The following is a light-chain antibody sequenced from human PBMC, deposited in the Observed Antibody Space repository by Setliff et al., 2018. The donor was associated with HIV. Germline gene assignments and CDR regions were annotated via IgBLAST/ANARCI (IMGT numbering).Light chain of an antibody. Sequence: QSVLTQPPSASGTPGQRVTISCSGSSSNIGSNYVFWYRQLPGTAPKLLIYRNNQRPSGVPDRFSGSKSGTSASLAISGLRSEDEADYYCAAWDDSLSGVVCGGGTKVTVL. CDR2: RNN. CDR3: AAWDDSLSGVV. V-gene: IGLV1-47*01. J-gene: IGLJ2*01. CDR1: SSNIGSNY.